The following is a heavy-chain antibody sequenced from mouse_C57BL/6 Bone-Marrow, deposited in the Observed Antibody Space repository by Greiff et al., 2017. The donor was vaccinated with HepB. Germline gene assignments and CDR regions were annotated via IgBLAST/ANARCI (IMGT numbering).Heavy chain of an antibody. CDR2: ISSGGSYT. J-gene: IGHJ1*03. CDR3: ARRVTPYWYFDV. D-gene: IGHD2-1*01. V-gene: IGHV5-6*02. CDR1: GFTFSSYG. Sequence: EVNLVESGGDLVKPGGSLKLSCAASGFTFSSYGMSWVRQTPDKRLEWVATISSGGSYTYYPDSVKGRFTISRDNAKNTLYLQMSSLKSEDTAMYYCARRVTPYWYFDVWGTGTTVTVSS.